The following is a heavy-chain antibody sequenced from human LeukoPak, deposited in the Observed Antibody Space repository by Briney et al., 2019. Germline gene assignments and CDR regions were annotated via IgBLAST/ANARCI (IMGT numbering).Heavy chain of an antibody. CDR2: ISYDGSNK. CDR1: GFTFSSYG. J-gene: IGHJ4*02. D-gene: IGHD3-10*01. V-gene: IGHV3-30*18. CDR3: AKVKAALLWFGTIFDY. Sequence: GTSLRLSCAASGFTFSSYGMHWVRQAPGKGLEWVAVISYDGSNKYYADSVKGRFTISRDNSKNTLYLQMNSLRAEDTAVYYCAKVKAALLWFGTIFDYWGQGTLVTVSS.